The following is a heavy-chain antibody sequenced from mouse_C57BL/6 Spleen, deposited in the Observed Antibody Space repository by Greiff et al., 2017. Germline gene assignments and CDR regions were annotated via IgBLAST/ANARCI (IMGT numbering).Heavy chain of an antibody. J-gene: IGHJ1*03. Sequence: QVQLKQPGAELVKPGASVKMSCKASGYTFTSYWITWVKQRPGQGLEWIGDIYPGSGSTNYNEKFKSKGTLTVDTSSSTAYMQLSSLTSEDSAVYYCARPAYYKRDGWYFDVWGTGTTGTISS. CDR3: ARPAYYKRDGWYFDV. CDR2: IYPGSGST. V-gene: IGHV1-55*01. D-gene: IGHD2-12*01. CDR1: GYTFTSYW.